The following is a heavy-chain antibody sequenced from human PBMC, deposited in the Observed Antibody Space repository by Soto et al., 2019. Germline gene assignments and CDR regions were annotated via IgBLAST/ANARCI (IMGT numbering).Heavy chain of an antibody. CDR1: GYSFARYG. CDR2: ISGFNGKT. V-gene: IGHV1-18*01. CDR3: ARERHYFGPAGANWVDL. D-gene: IGHD3-9*01. J-gene: IGHJ5*02. Sequence: LQSAAELRSPGASVKVSCKTSGYSFARYGVSWVRQAPGQGLEWLGWISGFNGKTEYSQSLRDRVTLTTDTSPGTGYLELRRPKSYHTALYYRARERHYFGPAGANWVDLWGQGTLVTVSS.